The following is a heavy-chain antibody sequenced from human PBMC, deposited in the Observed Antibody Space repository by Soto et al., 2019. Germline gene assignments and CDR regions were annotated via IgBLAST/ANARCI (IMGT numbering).Heavy chain of an antibody. V-gene: IGHV3-48*03. D-gene: IGHD2-2*02. CDR3: ARDRYXSSTSCYRSYYYYGMDV. CDR1: GFTFSSYE. Sequence: GGSLRLSCAASGFTFSSYEMNWVRQAPGKGLEWVSYISSSGSTIYYADSVKGRFTISRDNAKNSLYLQMNSLRAEDTAVYYCARDRYXSSTSCYRSYYYYGMDVWGQGTTVTVSS. CDR2: ISSSGSTI. J-gene: IGHJ6*02.